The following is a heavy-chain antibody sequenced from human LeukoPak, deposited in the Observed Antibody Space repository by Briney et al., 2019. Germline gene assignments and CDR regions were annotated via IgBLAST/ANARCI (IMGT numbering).Heavy chain of an antibody. CDR2: IYYSGST. CDR3: ARDPMVRGRSAAFDI. CDR1: GGSISSGGYY. D-gene: IGHD3-10*01. Sequence: SETLSLTCTVSGGSISSGGYYWSWIRQHPGKGLEWIGYIYYSGSTYYNPSLKSRVTISVDTSKNQFSLKLSSVTAPDTAVYYCARDPMVRGRSAAFDIWGQGTMVTVSS. J-gene: IGHJ3*02. V-gene: IGHV4-31*03.